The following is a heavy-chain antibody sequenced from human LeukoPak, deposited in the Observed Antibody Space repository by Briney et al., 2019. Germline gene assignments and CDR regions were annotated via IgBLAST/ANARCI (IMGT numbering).Heavy chain of an antibody. J-gene: IGHJ6*02. CDR1: GFIFSSYG. CDR3: ARWGDYVDTAMGSSVYYYGMDV. CDR2: IWYDGSNK. V-gene: IGHV3-33*01. D-gene: IGHD5-18*01. Sequence: PGGSLRLSCAASGFIFSSYGMHWVRQAPGKGLEWVAVIWYDGSNKYYADSVKGRFTISRDNSKNTLYLQMNSLRAEDTAVYYCARWGDYVDTAMGSSVYYYGMDVWGQGTTVTVSS.